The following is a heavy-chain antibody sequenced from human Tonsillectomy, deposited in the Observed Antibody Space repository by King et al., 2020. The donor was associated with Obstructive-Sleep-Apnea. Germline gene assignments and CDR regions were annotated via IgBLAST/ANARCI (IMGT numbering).Heavy chain of an antibody. CDR1: CGPVTTSGYF. V-gene: IGHV4-39*07. J-gene: IGHJ5*02. CDR3: VRDRFVAREGAWFDP. D-gene: IGHD3-16*01. Sequence: QLQESGPGLVRPSESLSLTCTVSCGPVTTSGYFCGWIRQPPGKGLGWIGSVHDSAGTYSDPSPRSRLTISMDTSRNQFYLVLNSMTAAATAVYYCVRDRFVAREGAWFDPWGQGILVTVSS. CDR2: VHDSAGT.